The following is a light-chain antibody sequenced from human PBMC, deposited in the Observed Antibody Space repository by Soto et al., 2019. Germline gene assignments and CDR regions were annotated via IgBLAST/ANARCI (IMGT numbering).Light chain of an antibody. V-gene: IGKV3-15*01. CDR1: QSVSSY. CDR2: GAS. CDR3: QQYNNWPLT. J-gene: IGKJ4*01. Sequence: EIVLTQSPATLSLSPGERATLSCRASQSVSSYLAWYQQKPGQAPRLLIYGASTRATDIPARFSGSGSGTEFTLTISSLQSEDFALYYCQQYNNWPLTFGGGTKVEIK.